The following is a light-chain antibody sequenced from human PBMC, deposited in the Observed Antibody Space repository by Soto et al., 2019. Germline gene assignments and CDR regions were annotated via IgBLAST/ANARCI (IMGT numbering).Light chain of an antibody. CDR1: QSVSSN. J-gene: IGKJ1*01. CDR2: GAS. Sequence: EIVMTHSPAPLSVSPGERATLSCRASQSVSSNLAWYQQKPGQAPRLLIYGASTRATGIPARFSGSGSGTEFTLTISSLQSEDFAVYYCQHYNNWPRTFGQGTKVEIK. CDR3: QHYNNWPRT. V-gene: IGKV3-15*01.